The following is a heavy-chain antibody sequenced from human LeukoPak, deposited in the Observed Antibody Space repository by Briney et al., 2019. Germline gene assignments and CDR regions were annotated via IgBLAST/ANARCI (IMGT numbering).Heavy chain of an antibody. CDR2: IYYSGST. CDR1: GGSISSGGYY. Sequence: SETLSLTCTVSGGSISSGGYYWSWIRQHPGKGLEWIGYIYYSGSTYYNPSLKSRVTISLDTSKNQFSLKLTSVTAANTAVYYCASGEGVRAGYFDYWGQGTLVTVSS. V-gene: IGHV4-31*03. J-gene: IGHJ4*02. D-gene: IGHD3-10*01. CDR3: ASGEGVRAGYFDY.